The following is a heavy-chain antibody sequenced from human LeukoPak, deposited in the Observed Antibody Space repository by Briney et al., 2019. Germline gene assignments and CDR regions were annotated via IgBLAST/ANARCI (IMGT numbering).Heavy chain of an antibody. Sequence: PGVTVSLSCAASGFTFDDYALHWVRQAPGKGLEWVSLISWDGGSTYYADSVKGRFTISRDNSKNSLYLQMNSLRTEDTALYYCAKQYCSGGSCYSHYFDYWGQGTLVTVSS. D-gene: IGHD2-15*01. CDR3: AKQYCSGGSCYSHYFDY. V-gene: IGHV3-43*02. CDR1: GFTFDDYA. CDR2: ISWDGGST. J-gene: IGHJ4*02.